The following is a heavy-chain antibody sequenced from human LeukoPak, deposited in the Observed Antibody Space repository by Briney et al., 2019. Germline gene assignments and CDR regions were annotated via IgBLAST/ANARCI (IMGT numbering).Heavy chain of an antibody. V-gene: IGHV3-23*01. CDR1: GFSFSDSY. J-gene: IGHJ6*02. CDR3: AKNYESGRGVPYGMDV. Sequence: PGGSLRLSCAVSGFSFSDSYMSWIRQAPGKGLEWVSAIGSGSGGTTIYADFVKGRFTISRDNSKNTLYLQMSSLRGEDTAVYYCAKNYESGRGVPYGMDVWGQGTTVTVSS. D-gene: IGHD3-10*01. CDR2: IGSGSGGTT.